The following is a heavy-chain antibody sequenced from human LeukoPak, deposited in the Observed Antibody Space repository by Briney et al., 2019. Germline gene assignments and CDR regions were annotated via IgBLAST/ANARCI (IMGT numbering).Heavy chain of an antibody. V-gene: IGHV3-9*01. CDR1: GFTFDDYA. D-gene: IGHD3-16*01. Sequence: SLRLSFAASGFTFDDYAMHWVRQAPGKGLEWVSGISWNSGSIGYADSVKGRFTISRDNAKNSLYLQMNSLRAEDTALYYCAKQTGFGYYGMDVWGQGTTVTVSS. J-gene: IGHJ6*02. CDR2: ISWNSGSI. CDR3: AKQTGFGYYGMDV.